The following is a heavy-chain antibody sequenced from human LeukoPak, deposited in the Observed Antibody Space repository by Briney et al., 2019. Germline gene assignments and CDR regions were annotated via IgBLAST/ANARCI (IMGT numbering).Heavy chain of an antibody. J-gene: IGHJ3*02. CDR2: IYTSGST. CDR3: ARDWVTITDDAFDI. V-gene: IGHV4-61*02. Sequence: PSETLSLTCTVSGGSISSGSYYWSWIRQPAGKGLEWIGRIYTSGSTNYNPCLKSRVTISVDTSKNQFSLKLSSVTAADTAVYYCARDWVTITDDAFDIWGQGTMVTVSS. D-gene: IGHD5-12*01. CDR1: GGSISSGSYY.